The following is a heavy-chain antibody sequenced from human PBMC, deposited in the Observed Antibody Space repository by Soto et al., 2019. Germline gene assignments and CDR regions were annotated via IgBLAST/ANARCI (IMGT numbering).Heavy chain of an antibody. V-gene: IGHV3-74*01. J-gene: IGHJ6*03. D-gene: IGHD3-3*01. CDR2: INSDGSST. CDR1: GFTFSSYW. CDR3: ARDASITTVFPYYYYMDV. Sequence: PGGSLRLSCAASGFTFSSYWMHWVRQAPGKGLVWVSRINSDGSSTSYADSVKGRFTISRDNAKNTLYLQMNSLRAEDTAVYYCARDASITTVFPYYYYMDVWGKGTTVTVSS.